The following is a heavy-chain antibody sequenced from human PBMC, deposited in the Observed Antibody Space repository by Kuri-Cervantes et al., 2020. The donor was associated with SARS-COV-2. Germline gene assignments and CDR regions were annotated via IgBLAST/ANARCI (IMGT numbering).Heavy chain of an antibody. V-gene: IGHV4-59*01. D-gene: IGHD2-15*01. Sequence: SETLSLTCTVSGGSISSYYWSWIRQPPGKGLEWIGYIYYSGSTNYNPSLKSRVTISVDTSKYQFSLKLSSVTAADTAVYYCARTYCSGGSCPVYYYYYGMDVWGQGTTVTVSS. CDR3: ARTYCSGGSCPVYYYYYGMDV. CDR1: GGSISSYY. J-gene: IGHJ6*02. CDR2: IYYSGST.